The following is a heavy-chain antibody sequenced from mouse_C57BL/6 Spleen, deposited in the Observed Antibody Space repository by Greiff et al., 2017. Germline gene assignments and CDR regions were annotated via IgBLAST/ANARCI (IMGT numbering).Heavy chain of an antibody. V-gene: IGHV14-3*01. J-gene: IGHJ1*03. CDR3: ARPDYGSSWGFDV. CDR2: IDPANGNT. CDR1: GFNFKNTY. Sequence: VQLQQSVAELVRPGASVKLSCTASGFNFKNTYMHWVKQRPEQGLEWIGRIDPANGNTKYAPKFQGKATITADTSSNTAYLQLSSLTSEDTAIYYCARPDYGSSWGFDVWGTGTTVTVSS. D-gene: IGHD1-1*01.